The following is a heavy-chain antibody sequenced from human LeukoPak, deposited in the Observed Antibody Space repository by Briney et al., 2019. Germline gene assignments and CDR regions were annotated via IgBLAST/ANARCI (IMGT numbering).Heavy chain of an antibody. CDR3: ARGRTIFGVVTIPDAFDI. CDR2: IIPIFGTA. D-gene: IGHD3-3*01. V-gene: IGHV1-69*13. CDR1: GGTFSNYA. J-gene: IGHJ3*02. Sequence: SVKVSCKASGGTFSNYAISWVRQAPGQGLEWMGGIIPIFGTANYAQKFQGRVTITADESTSTAYMELSSLRSEDTAVYYCARGRTIFGVVTIPDAFDIWGQGTMVTVSS.